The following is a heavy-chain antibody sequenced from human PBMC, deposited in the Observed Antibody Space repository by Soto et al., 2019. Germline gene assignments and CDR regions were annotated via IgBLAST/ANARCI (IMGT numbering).Heavy chain of an antibody. Sequence: ASVQVPCKASGYTFTSYGISWVRQAAGQVLEWMGWISAYNGNTNYAKKLQGRVTMTTDTSTSTADMELRSLRSDDTAVYYCARVRITMIVVVSYWFDPWGQGTLVTVSS. CDR1: GYTFTSYG. J-gene: IGHJ5*02. V-gene: IGHV1-18*01. CDR2: ISAYNGNT. CDR3: ARVRITMIVVVSYWFDP. D-gene: IGHD3-22*01.